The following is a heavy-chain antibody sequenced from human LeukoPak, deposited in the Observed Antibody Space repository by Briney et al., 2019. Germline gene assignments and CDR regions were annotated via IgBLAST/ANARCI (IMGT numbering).Heavy chain of an antibody. D-gene: IGHD3-9*01. CDR1: GYSFTSYW. CDR3: ARRYNNYDILTGYYRGYYFDY. J-gene: IGHJ4*02. CDR2: IYPGDSDT. V-gene: IGHV5-51*01. Sequence: GGSLEISLKTSGYSFTSYWIGWVRPMPGKGVEWMGIIYPGDSDTTYSPSFQGQVTISADKSISTAYLQWTSLKASDTAMYYCARRYNNYDILTGYYRGYYFDYWGQGPLVTVSS.